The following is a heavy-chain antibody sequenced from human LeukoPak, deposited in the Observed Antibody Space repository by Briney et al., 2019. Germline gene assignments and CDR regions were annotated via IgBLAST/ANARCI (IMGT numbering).Heavy chain of an antibody. CDR2: IYYSGST. CDR3: ARASFDYYGSGPFDY. CDR1: GGSISSSSYY. J-gene: IGHJ4*02. V-gene: IGHV4-39*07. D-gene: IGHD3-10*01. Sequence: SETLSLTCTVSGGSISSSSYYWGWIRQPPGKGLEWIGSIYYSGSTYYNPSLKSRVTISVDTSKNQFSLKLSSVTAADTAVYYCARASFDYYGSGPFDYWGQGTLVTVSS.